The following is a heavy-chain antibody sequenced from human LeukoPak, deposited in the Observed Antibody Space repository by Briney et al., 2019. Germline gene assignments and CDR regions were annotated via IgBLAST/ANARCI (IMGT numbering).Heavy chain of an antibody. CDR2: INHSGST. Sequence: PSETLSLTCAVYGGSFSGYYWSWIRQPPGKGLEWIGEINHSGSTNYNPSLKSRVTISVDTSKNQFSLKLSSVTAADTAVYYCARGRTWIQLWPFDYWGQGTLVTVSS. V-gene: IGHV4-34*01. D-gene: IGHD5-18*01. CDR1: GGSFSGYY. CDR3: ARGRTWIQLWPFDY. J-gene: IGHJ4*02.